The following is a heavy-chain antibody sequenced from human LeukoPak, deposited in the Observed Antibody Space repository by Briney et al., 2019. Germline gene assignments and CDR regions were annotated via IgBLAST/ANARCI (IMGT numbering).Heavy chain of an antibody. CDR3: AREYCSSTSCYFDY. J-gene: IGHJ4*02. Sequence: SETLSLTCTVSGGSISSDYWSWIRQSPGKGLEWIGYIYYSGSTNYNPSLKSRVTISVATSKNQFSLNLTSVTAADTAVYYCAREYCSSTSCYFDYWSQGTLVTVSS. D-gene: IGHD2-2*01. CDR2: IYYSGST. V-gene: IGHV4-59*13. CDR1: GGSISSDY.